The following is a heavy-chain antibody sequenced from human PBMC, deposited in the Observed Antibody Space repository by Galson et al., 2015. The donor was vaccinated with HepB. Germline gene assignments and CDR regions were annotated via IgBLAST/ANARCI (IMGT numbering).Heavy chain of an antibody. CDR3: ARGGYYYGSGSYTQPYYYYYMDV. CDR2: IIPIFGTV. D-gene: IGHD3-10*01. Sequence: SCKASGGTFSNYAISWVRQAPGQGLEWMGGIIPIFGTVNNAQKFQDRVTITADESTSTAYMELSSLRSEDTAVYYCARGGYYYGSGSYTQPYYYYYMDVWGKGTTVTVSS. V-gene: IGHV1-69*01. J-gene: IGHJ6*03. CDR1: GGTFSNYA.